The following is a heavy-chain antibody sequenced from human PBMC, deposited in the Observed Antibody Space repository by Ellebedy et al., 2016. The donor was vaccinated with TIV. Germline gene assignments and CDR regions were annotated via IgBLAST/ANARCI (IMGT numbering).Heavy chain of an antibody. CDR2: INHSGST. CDR1: GGSFSGYY. D-gene: IGHD3-10*01. Sequence: MPGGSLRLSCAVYGGSFSGYYWSWIRQPPGKGLEWIGEINHSGSTNYNPSLKSRVTISEDTSKNQFSLKLSSVTAADTAVYYCARGPRRGVPNWFDPWGQGTLVTVSS. CDR3: ARGPRRGVPNWFDP. J-gene: IGHJ5*02. V-gene: IGHV4-34*01.